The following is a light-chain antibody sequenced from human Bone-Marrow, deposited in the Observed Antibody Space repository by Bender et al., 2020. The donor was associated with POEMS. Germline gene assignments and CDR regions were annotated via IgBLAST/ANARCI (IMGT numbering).Light chain of an antibody. Sequence: QSALTQPRSVSGSPGQSVTISCTETSSDLGGYNYVSWYQQHPGKAPKLMIYDVSKRPSGVPDRFSGSKSGNTASLTISGLQAEDEADYYCCSYAGSSTPWVFGGGTKLTVL. CDR1: SSDLGGYNY. V-gene: IGLV2-11*01. CDR3: CSYAGSSTPWV. CDR2: DVS. J-gene: IGLJ3*02.